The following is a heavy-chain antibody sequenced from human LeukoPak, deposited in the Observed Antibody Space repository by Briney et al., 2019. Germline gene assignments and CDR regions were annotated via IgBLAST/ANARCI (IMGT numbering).Heavy chain of an antibody. Sequence: PGGSLRLSCAASGFTFSSYAMSWVRQAPGKGLEWVSAISGSGGSTYYADSVKGRFTISRDNAKKSLYLQTHSLRAEDTAVYYCARDSHKFDSSGYYPDAFDIWGPGTMVTVSS. CDR3: ARDSHKFDSSGYYPDAFDI. CDR1: GFTFSSYA. J-gene: IGHJ3*02. V-gene: IGHV3-23*01. D-gene: IGHD3-22*01. CDR2: ISGSGGST.